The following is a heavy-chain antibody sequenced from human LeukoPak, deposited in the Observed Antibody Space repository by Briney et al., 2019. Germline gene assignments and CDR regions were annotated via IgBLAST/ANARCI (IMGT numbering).Heavy chain of an antibody. J-gene: IGHJ6*03. CDR1: GGTFSSYV. Sequence: SVKVSCKASGGTFSSYVISWVRQAPGQGLEWMGGIIPIFGTANYAQKFQGRVTITTDESTSTAYMELSSLRSEDTAVYYCARGTWIQHLNYYYYYMDVWGKGTTVTVSS. CDR2: IIPIFGTA. CDR3: ARGTWIQHLNYYYYYMDV. V-gene: IGHV1-69*05. D-gene: IGHD5-18*01.